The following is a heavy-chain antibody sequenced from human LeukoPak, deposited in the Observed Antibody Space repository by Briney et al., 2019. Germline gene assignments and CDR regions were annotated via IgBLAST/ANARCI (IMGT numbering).Heavy chain of an antibody. V-gene: IGHV1-46*01. CDR3: ARGRGTYYDILTGYNYYYGMDV. CDR1: GYTFTSYY. J-gene: IGHJ6*02. Sequence: ASVKVSCKASGYTFTSYYMHWVRQAPGQGLEWMGIINPSGGSTSYAQKFQGRVTMTRDTSTSTVYMELSSLRSEDTAVYYCARGRGTYYDILTGYNYYYGMDVWGQGTTVTVSS. D-gene: IGHD3-9*01. CDR2: INPSGGST.